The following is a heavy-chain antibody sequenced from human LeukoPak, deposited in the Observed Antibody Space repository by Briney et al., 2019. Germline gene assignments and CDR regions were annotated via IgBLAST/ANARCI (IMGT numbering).Heavy chain of an antibody. J-gene: IGHJ4*02. CDR3: ARVTDDFWSGYYLSGRSLDY. D-gene: IGHD3-3*01. V-gene: IGHV3-74*01. CDR1: GFTFSSYW. Sequence: GGSLRLSCAASGFTFSSYWMHWVRQAPGKGLVWVSRINSDGSSTSYADSVKGRFTISRDNAKNTLYLQMNSLRAEDTAVYYCARVTDDFWSGYYLSGRSLDYWGQGTLATVSS. CDR2: INSDGSST.